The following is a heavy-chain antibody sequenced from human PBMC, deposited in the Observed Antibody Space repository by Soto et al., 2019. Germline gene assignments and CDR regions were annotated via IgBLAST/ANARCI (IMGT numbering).Heavy chain of an antibody. Sequence: VASVKVSCKASGYTFTSYYMHWVRQAPGQGLEWMGIINPSGGTTNYAQKFQGRVTMTRDTSTSTVYMELSSLRSEDTAVYYCARYSGYYNYFDYWGQGALVTVSS. CDR1: GYTFTSYY. V-gene: IGHV1-46*03. J-gene: IGHJ4*02. CDR3: ARYSGYYNYFDY. D-gene: IGHD1-26*01. CDR2: INPSGGTT.